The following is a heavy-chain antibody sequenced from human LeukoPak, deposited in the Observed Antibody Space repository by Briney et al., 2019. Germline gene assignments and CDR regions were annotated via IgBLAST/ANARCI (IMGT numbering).Heavy chain of an antibody. CDR3: AKDRGSSSGSWFDP. CDR2: ITWDGIST. CDR1: GFTFNDYT. D-gene: IGHD6-6*01. V-gene: IGHV3-43*01. Sequence: GGSLRLSCAASGFTFNDYTMHWVRQAPGKGLEWVSLITWDGISTYYADSVKGRFTISRDNRKNSLYLQMNSLRTEDTALYYCAKDRGSSSGSWFDPWGQGTLVTVSS. J-gene: IGHJ5*02.